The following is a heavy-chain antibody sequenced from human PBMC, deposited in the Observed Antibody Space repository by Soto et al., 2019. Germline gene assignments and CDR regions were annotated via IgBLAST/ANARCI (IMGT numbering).Heavy chain of an antibody. CDR3: ATSGITMVRGVIINYYYYMDV. Sequence: KGLEWMGGFDPEDGETIYAQKFQGRVTMTEDTSTDTAYMELSSLRSEDTAVYYCATSGITMVRGVIINYYYYMDVWGKGTTVTVSS. J-gene: IGHJ6*03. V-gene: IGHV1-24*01. CDR2: FDPEDGET. D-gene: IGHD3-10*01.